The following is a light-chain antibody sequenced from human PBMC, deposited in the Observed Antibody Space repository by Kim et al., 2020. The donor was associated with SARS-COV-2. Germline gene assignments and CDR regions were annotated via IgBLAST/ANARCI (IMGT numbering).Light chain of an antibody. Sequence: QPVLTQPPSASASLGASVTLTCTLSSGHSNYEVAWYQQRPGKGPRFVMRVSTGGIVGSKGDGIPDRFSVLGSGLNRVLTIKNIPGDDESDYHCGADHGSGSNPRVFGGGTKLTVL. CDR3: GADHGSGSNPRV. CDR1: SGHSNYE. J-gene: IGLJ3*02. CDR2: VSTGGIVG. V-gene: IGLV9-49*01.